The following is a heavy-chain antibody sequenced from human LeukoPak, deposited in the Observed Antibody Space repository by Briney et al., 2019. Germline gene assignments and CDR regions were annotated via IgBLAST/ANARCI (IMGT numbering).Heavy chain of an antibody. CDR3: ARDPYYYDSSGYNVRFDY. CDR2: IKQDGSEK. J-gene: IGHJ4*02. V-gene: IGHV3-7*01. D-gene: IGHD3-22*01. CDR1: GFTFSSFA. Sequence: PGGSLRLSCAASGFTFSSFAMSWVRQAPGKGLEWVANIKQDGSEKYYVDSVKGRFTISRDNAKNSLYLQMNSLRAEDTAVYYCARDPYYYDSSGYNVRFDYWGQGTLVTVSS.